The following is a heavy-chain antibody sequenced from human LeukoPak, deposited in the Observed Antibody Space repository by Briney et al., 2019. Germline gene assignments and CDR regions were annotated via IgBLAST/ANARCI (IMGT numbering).Heavy chain of an antibody. CDR1: GFTFSSYS. V-gene: IGHV3-48*04. Sequence: GGSLRLSCAASGFTFSSYSMNWARQAPGKGLEWVSYISSSSSTIYYADSVKGRFTISRDNAKNSLYLQMNSLRAEDTAVYYCARAIGSGWYWFDPWGQGTLVTVSS. D-gene: IGHD6-19*01. J-gene: IGHJ5*02. CDR2: ISSSSSTI. CDR3: ARAIGSGWYWFDP.